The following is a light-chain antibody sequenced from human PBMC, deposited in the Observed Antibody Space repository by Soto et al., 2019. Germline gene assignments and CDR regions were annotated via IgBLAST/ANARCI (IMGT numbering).Light chain of an antibody. CDR3: SAWDDSLHTVL. V-gene: IGLV1-44*01. CDR1: NSNIGSIT. J-gene: IGLJ2*01. CDR2: SHN. Sequence: QSVLTQPPSVSRTPGQRVTISCSGSNSNIGSITVNWYLQRPGTAPKLLVYSHNLRPSGVPDRFSGSKSGTSASLTISGLQSEDEGDYYCSAWDDSLHTVLFGGGTKLTVL.